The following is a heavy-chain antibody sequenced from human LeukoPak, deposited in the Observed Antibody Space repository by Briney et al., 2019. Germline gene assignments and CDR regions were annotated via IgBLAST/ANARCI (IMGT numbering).Heavy chain of an antibody. CDR3: ARGGYGANDRYIDS. D-gene: IGHD4-23*01. V-gene: IGHV3-74*01. J-gene: IGHJ6*03. CDR1: GFTFSSYW. Sequence: PGGSLRLSCAASGFTFSSYWMYWVRQVPGKGPVWVSRINSNGRSTNYADSVKGRFTISRDNAKNTLYLQMNSLRAEDTAVYYCARGGYGANDRYIDSWGKGTTVTVSS. CDR2: INSNGRST.